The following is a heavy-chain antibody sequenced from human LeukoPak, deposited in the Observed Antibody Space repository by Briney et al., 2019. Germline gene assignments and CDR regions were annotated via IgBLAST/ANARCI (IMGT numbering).Heavy chain of an antibody. CDR2: IYYSWST. CDR3: ARTIVVVPAYYFDY. V-gene: IGHV4-59*01. D-gene: IGHD2-2*01. Sequence: PSETLSLTCTVSGGSISSYYGSWIRQPPGKGLEWIGYIYYSWSTNHNPSLKSRVTISVDTSKNQFSLKLSSVTAADTAVYYCARTIVVVPAYYFDYWGQGTLVSVSS. J-gene: IGHJ4*02. CDR1: GGSISSYY.